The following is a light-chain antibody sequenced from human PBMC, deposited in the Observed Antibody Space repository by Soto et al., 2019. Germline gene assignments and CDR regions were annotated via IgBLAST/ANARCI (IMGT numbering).Light chain of an antibody. V-gene: IGLV2-8*01. J-gene: IGLJ3*02. CDR2: EVS. CDR3: SSYAGSNNWV. CDR1: SRDVGGDKY. Sequence: QSALTQPPSASGSPGQSVTISCTGTSRDVGGDKYVSWYQQYPGKAPKLMIYEVSKRPSGVPDRFSGSKSGNTASLTVSGLQAEDEGDYYCSSYAGSNNWVFGGGTQLTVL.